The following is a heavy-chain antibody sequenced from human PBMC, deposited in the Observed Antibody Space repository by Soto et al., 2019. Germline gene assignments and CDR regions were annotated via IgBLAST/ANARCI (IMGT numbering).Heavy chain of an antibody. CDR1: GGSINNHY. CDR2: IYYTGSS. CDR3: ARQRVNYGDSNFDY. V-gene: IGHV4-59*08. Sequence: SETLSLTCTVSGGSINNHYWSWIRQPPGKGLEWIGYIYYTGSSNYDPSLKSRVTISVDTSKNQFSLKLSSVTAADTAVYYCARQRVNYGDSNFDYWGQGTLVTVS. J-gene: IGHJ4*02. D-gene: IGHD4-17*01.